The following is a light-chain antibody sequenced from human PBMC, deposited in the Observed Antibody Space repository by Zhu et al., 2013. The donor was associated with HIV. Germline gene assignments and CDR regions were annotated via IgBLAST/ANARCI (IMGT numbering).Light chain of an antibody. Sequence: DIVMTQSPLSLPVTPGEPASISCRSSQSLLHSNGYNYLDWYLQKPGQSPQLLIYLGSNRASGVPDRFSGSGSGTDFSLKISRVKSEDVGVYYRMQALQTSRTFGQGTKLEIK. CDR1: QSLLHSNGYNY. CDR2: LGS. V-gene: IGKV2-28*01. J-gene: IGKJ2*01. CDR3: MQALQTSRT.